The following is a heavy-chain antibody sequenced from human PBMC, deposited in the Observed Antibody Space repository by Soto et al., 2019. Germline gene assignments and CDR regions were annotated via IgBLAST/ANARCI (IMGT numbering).Heavy chain of an antibody. CDR3: ATRGAYDSSGYQYYFDY. Sequence: EVQLLESGGGLVQPGGSLRLSCAASGFTFSSYAMSWVRQAPGNGLEWVSAISGSGGSTYYADSAKGRFTISRDNSKNTLYLQMNSLRAEDTAVYYCATRGAYDSSGYQYYFDYWGQGPLVTVSS. CDR1: GFTFSSYA. V-gene: IGHV3-23*01. J-gene: IGHJ4*02. CDR2: ISGSGGST. D-gene: IGHD3-22*01.